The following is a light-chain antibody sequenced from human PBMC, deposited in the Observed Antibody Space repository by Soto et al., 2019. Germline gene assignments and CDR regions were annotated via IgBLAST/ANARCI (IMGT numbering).Light chain of an antibody. Sequence: EIVLTHSPDTLSLSPGEGASLSCRASQSVHTFLAWYQQKPGQAPRLLIYGASTRATGVPARFSGSGSGTDFTLTISSLEPEDFAVYYCQQRSNWPPDTFGQRTRLEI. J-gene: IGKJ5*01. V-gene: IGKV3-11*01. CDR3: QQRSNWPPDT. CDR1: QSVHTF. CDR2: GAS.